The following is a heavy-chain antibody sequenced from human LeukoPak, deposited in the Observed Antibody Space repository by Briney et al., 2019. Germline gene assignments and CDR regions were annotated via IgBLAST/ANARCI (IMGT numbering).Heavy chain of an antibody. CDR1: GGTFSSYA. D-gene: IGHD3-22*01. CDR3: ARESENMIGPHFDY. Sequence: SVKVSCKASGGTFSSYAISWVRQAPGQGLEWMGGIIPIFGTANYAQKFQGRVTITADESTSTTYMELSSLRSEDTAVYYCARESENMIGPHFDYWGQGTLVTVSS. V-gene: IGHV1-69*13. CDR2: IIPIFGTA. J-gene: IGHJ4*02.